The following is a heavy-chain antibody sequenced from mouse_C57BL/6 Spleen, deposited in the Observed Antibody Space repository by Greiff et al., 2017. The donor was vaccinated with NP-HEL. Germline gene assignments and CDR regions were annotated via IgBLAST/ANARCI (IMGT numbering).Heavy chain of an antibody. CDR2: IDPSDSYT. CDR1: GYTFTSYW. D-gene: IGHD1-1*01. Sequence: QVQLQQPGAELVKPGASVKLSCKASGYTFTSYWMQWVKQRPGQGLEWIGEIDPSDSYTNYNQKFKGKATLTVDTSSSTAYMQLSSLTSEDSAVYYCARYYYGSSYDYAMDYWGQGTSVTVSS. V-gene: IGHV1-50*01. J-gene: IGHJ4*01. CDR3: ARYYYGSSYDYAMDY.